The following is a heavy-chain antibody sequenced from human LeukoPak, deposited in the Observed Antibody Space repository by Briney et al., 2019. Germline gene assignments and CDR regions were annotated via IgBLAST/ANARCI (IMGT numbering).Heavy chain of an antibody. CDR1: GFTFSSYG. D-gene: IGHD3-16*01. V-gene: IGHV3-7*01. J-gene: IGHJ4*02. CDR2: IKPDGSEK. Sequence: GGSLRLSCAASGFTFSSYGMHWVRQAPGKGLEWVANIKPDGSEKYPVDSVKGRFTVTRDNARNTLYLQMSRLRDDDSAVYYCARAPAFGTVDYWGQGTLVTVSS. CDR3: ARAPAFGTVDY.